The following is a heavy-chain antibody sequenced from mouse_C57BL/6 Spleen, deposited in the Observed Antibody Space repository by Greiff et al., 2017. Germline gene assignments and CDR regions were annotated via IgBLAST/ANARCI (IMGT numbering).Heavy chain of an antibody. Sequence: VQRVESGAELVMPGASVKLSCKASGYTFTSYWMHWVKQRPGQGLEWIGEIDPSDSYTNYNQKFKGKSTLTVDKSSSTAYMQLSSLTSEDSAVYYCAIRQLRQAWFAYWGQGTLVTVSA. CDR3: AIRQLRQAWFAY. CDR2: IDPSDSYT. V-gene: IGHV1-69*01. CDR1: GYTFTSYW. D-gene: IGHD3-2*02. J-gene: IGHJ3*01.